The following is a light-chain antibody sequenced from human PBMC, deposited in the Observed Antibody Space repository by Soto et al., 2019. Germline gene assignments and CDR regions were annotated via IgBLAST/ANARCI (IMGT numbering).Light chain of an antibody. J-gene: IGKJ1*01. V-gene: IGKV3D-15*01. CDR3: QQYNNWPGT. Sequence: TQSPSTLALSPGETATLSCRASQSFGSSLAWYQQKPGQAPRLLIYGASSRATGIPDRFSGSGSGTDFTLTISRLQSEDFAVYYCQQYNNWPGTFGQGTKVDIK. CDR1: QSFGSS. CDR2: GAS.